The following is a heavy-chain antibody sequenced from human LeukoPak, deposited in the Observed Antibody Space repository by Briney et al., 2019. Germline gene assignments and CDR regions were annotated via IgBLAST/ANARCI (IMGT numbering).Heavy chain of an antibody. Sequence: PGGSLRLSCAASGFTFSRYWMTWVRQAPGKSLEWVANIKQDGSAIYYVDSVKGRFTISRDNAKNSLYLQMNSLRADDTAVYYCALTVYGSGSYWDYWGQGTLVTVSS. V-gene: IGHV3-7*01. CDR1: GFTFSRYW. D-gene: IGHD3-10*01. CDR2: IKQDGSAI. CDR3: ALTVYGSGSYWDY. J-gene: IGHJ4*02.